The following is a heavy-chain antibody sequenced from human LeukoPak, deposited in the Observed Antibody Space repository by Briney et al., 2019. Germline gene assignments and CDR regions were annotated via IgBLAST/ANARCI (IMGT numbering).Heavy chain of an antibody. D-gene: IGHD3-22*01. CDR3: ARAYDSSGYYPNWFDP. V-gene: IGHV4-59*01. CDR2: IYYSGST. CDR1: GGSISSYY. J-gene: IGHJ5*02. Sequence: SETLSLTCTVSGGSISSYYWSWLRQPPGKGLEWIGYIYYSGSTNYNPSLTSRVTISVDSSKNQFPLNLSSLPAADTAVYYCARAYDSSGYYPNWFDPLGQGTLVTVSS.